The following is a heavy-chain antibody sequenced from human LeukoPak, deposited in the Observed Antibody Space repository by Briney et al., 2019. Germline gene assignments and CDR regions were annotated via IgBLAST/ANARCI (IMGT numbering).Heavy chain of an antibody. J-gene: IGHJ4*02. D-gene: IGHD3-22*01. CDR3: ARGLKIQDYYDSSGYYLVFDY. CDR1: GGTFSSYA. V-gene: IGHV1-69*01. CDR2: IIPIFGTA. Sequence: SVKVSCKASGGTFSSYAISWVRQAPGQGLEWMGGIIPIFGTANYAQKFQGRVTITADESTSTAYMELSSLRSEDTAVYYCARGLKIQDYYDSSGYYLVFDYWGQGTLVTVSS.